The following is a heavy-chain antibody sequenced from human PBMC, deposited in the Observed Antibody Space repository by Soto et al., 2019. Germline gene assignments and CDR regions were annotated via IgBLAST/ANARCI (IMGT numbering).Heavy chain of an antibody. CDR2: ISSDGRNK. J-gene: IGHJ6*02. V-gene: IGHV3-30*04. CDR3: AGGDTYYAMGV. D-gene: IGHD5-18*01. Sequence: QLQLVESGGGVVQPGRSLRLSCAASGFTFSNYILHWVRQAPGKGLEWVAFISSDGRNKDYADSMKGRFTISRDNSKNALYLQLSSLRPEDTAVYYCAGGDTYYAMGVWGQGTTVTVSS. CDR1: GFTFSNYI.